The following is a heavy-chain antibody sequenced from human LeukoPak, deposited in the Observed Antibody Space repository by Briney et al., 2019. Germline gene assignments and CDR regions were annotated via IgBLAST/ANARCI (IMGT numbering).Heavy chain of an antibody. D-gene: IGHD3-22*01. Sequence: PGGSLRLSCAASGFIFNNYALNWVRQAPGKGLEWVSVIGISGDSTYYADSVKGWFTISRDNSKGTLSLQMNSLRGEDTAVYYCAKLNNGYYRGAIDYWGQGTLVTVSS. V-gene: IGHV3-23*01. CDR1: GFIFNNYA. J-gene: IGHJ4*02. CDR3: AKLNNGYYRGAIDY. CDR2: IGISGDST.